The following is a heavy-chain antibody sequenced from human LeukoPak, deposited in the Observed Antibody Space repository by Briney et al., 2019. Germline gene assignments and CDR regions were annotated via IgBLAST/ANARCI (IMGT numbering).Heavy chain of an antibody. J-gene: IGHJ3*02. CDR3: ARGTDYYGSGSYFWEDAFDI. D-gene: IGHD3-10*01. CDR2: ISSSGSTI. Sequence: QPGGSLRLSCAASGFTFSSYEMNWVRQAPGKGLEWVSYISSSGSTIYYADSVKGRFTISRDNAKNSLYLQMNSLRAEDTAVYNCARGTDYYGSGSYFWEDAFDIWGQGTMVTVSS. CDR1: GFTFSSYE. V-gene: IGHV3-48*03.